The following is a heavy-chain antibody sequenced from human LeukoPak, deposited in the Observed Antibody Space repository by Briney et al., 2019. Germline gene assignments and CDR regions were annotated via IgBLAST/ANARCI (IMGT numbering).Heavy chain of an antibody. CDR2: IKQDGSEK. CDR1: GFTFSSYW. V-gene: IGHV3-7*04. Sequence: PGGSLRLSCAASGFTFSSYWMSWVRQAPGKGLEWVANIKQDGSEKYYVDSVKGRFTISRDIAKNTLYLQMNSLRAEDTAVYYCARGFTMIVVVPKRGAFDIWGQGTMVTVSS. D-gene: IGHD3-22*01. J-gene: IGHJ3*02. CDR3: ARGFTMIVVVPKRGAFDI.